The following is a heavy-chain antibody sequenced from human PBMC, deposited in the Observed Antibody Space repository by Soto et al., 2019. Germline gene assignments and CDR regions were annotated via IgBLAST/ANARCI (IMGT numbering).Heavy chain of an antibody. CDR2: IYYSGST. CDR3: ARGRRFLEWSGPCDY. V-gene: IGHV4-31*03. Sequence: QVQLQESGPGLVKPSQTLSLTCTVSGASISSGDYYWNWIRQHPGKGLEWIGYIYYSGSTYYNPHLKSRITILVDTSMTQFSLRLRSVTAADTAVYYCARGRRFLEWSGPCDYWGQGTLVTVSS. D-gene: IGHD3-3*01. CDR1: GASISSGDYY. J-gene: IGHJ4*02.